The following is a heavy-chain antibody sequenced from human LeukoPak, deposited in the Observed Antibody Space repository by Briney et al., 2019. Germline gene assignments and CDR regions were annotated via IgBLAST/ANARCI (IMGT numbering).Heavy chain of an antibody. D-gene: IGHD4-17*01. CDR3: ARRLTVTKYYFDS. CDR1: GESFSTYY. J-gene: IGHJ4*02. Sequence: SETLSLTCAVYGESFSTYYWSWIRQPPGKGLEWIGEINHSGSTNYNPSLKSRVTISVDSPKNQFSLSLSSVTAADTALYYCARRLTVTKYYFDSWGQGTLVTVSS. CDR2: INHSGST. V-gene: IGHV4-34*01.